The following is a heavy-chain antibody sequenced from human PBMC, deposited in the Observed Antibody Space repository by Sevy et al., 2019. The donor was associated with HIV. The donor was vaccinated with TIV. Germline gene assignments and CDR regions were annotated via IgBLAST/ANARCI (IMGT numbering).Heavy chain of an antibody. V-gene: IGHV1-2*02. CDR2: INPNSGDT. D-gene: IGHD3-3*01. J-gene: IGHJ4*02. CDR3: ARGFTIFGVAPLQY. Sequence: ASVKVSCKASGYSFTAYYMYWVRQAPGQGLEWMGWINPNSGDTNYAQKFQGRVTMTSDASISTAYMELTSLRSDDTAIYYCARGFTIFGVAPLQYWGQGTLVTVSS. CDR1: GYSFTAYY.